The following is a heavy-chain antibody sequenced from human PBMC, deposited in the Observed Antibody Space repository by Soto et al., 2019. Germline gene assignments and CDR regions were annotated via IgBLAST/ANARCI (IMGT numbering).Heavy chain of an antibody. J-gene: IGHJ4*02. CDR1: GGTFDSYD. D-gene: IGHD5-18*01. CDR2: IIPGLFKR. Sequence: QVQLVQSGAEVKKPGSSVKVSCKISGGTFDSYDVTWVRQVPGQGLEWMGGIIPGLFKRHYTQKFQGRVTITVDEAASTTYLEFNRLTSEDTAVYYCARAPLHEPETTMAYDFDYWGQGTLVTVSS. V-gene: IGHV1-69*01. CDR3: ARAPLHEPETTMAYDFDY.